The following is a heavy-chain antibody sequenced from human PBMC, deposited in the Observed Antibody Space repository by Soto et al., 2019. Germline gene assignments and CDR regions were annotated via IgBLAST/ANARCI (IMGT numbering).Heavy chain of an antibody. Sequence: EGPLLESGGGLVEPGGSLRLSCAASGFVFYTYAMTWVRQAPGKGLEWVADIGGGGGGIYYAASVRDRFTISRENSDNKLFLQMVRLRPEDTGVYYCAKERRNVDLLVIWDSWGPGPLVAVA. CDR1: GFVFYTYA. CDR3: AKERRNVDLLVIWDS. J-gene: IGHJ5*01. V-gene: IGHV3-23*01. CDR2: IGGGGGGI. D-gene: IGHD3-9*01.